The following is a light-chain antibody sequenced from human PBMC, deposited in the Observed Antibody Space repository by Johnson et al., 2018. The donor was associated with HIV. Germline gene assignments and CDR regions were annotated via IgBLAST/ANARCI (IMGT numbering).Light chain of an antibody. Sequence: QSVLTQSPSVSAAPGQKVTISCSGSSSNIGNNYVSWYQQLPGRAPKLLIYDNNKRPSGIPDRFSGSKSGTSATLGITGLQTGDEADYYCGTWDSGLSGGLYLFGTVTKVTVL. V-gene: IGLV1-51*01. CDR1: SSNIGNNY. J-gene: IGLJ1*01. CDR2: DNN. CDR3: GTWDSGLSGGLYL.